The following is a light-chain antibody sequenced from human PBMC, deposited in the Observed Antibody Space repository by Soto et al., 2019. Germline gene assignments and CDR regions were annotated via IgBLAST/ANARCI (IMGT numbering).Light chain of an antibody. CDR2: EVD. CDR1: SSDVGAYNY. CDR3: TSRAGNKDV. J-gene: IGLJ1*01. Sequence: QSALTQPPSASGSPGQSVTISCTGTSSDVGAYNYVSWYQQHPGKAPKLVIYEVDKRPSGVPDRFSGSKSGNTASLTVSGLQAEDEADYYCTSRAGNKDVFGAGTKVTV. V-gene: IGLV2-8*01.